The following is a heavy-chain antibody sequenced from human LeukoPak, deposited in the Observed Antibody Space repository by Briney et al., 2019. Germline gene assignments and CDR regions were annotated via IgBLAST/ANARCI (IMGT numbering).Heavy chain of an antibody. J-gene: IGHJ4*02. CDR3: TTRRKYNWNYY. D-gene: IGHD1-1*01. CDR1: GHTLIELS. CDR2: FDPEDGET. Sequence: SVKVSCKVSGHTLIELSIHWVRQAPGKGLEWMGGFDPEDGETIYAQKFKDRVSMTEDTSTDTAHMELSSLRSDDTAVYFCTTRRKYNWNYYWGQGTLVTVSS. V-gene: IGHV1-24*01.